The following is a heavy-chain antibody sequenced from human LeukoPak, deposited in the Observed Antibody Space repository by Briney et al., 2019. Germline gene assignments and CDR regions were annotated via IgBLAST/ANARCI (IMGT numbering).Heavy chain of an antibody. CDR1: GFSFSSYW. CDR2: IKEDGSEK. CDR3: ARGDYVTEYYFDY. V-gene: IGHV3-7*01. J-gene: IGHJ4*02. D-gene: IGHD4-17*01. Sequence: GGSLRLSCAASGFSFSSYWMSWVRQAPGKGLEWVAQIKEDGSEKYYVDSVKGRFTISRDNAKNSLYLQMNSLRAEDTAVYYCARGDYVTEYYFDYWGQGTLVTVSS.